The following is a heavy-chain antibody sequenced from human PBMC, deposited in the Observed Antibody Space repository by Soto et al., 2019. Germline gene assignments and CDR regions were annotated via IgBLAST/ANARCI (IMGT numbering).Heavy chain of an antibody. J-gene: IGHJ4*02. CDR1: GFTFSSYA. D-gene: IGHD3-9*01. Sequence: GGSLRLSCAASGFTFSSYAMHWVRQAPGKGLEWVAVISYDGSNKYYADSVKGRFTISRDNSKNTLYLQMNSLRAEDTAVYYCARDSDMTGWDYWGQGTLVTVSS. CDR2: ISYDGSNK. CDR3: ARDSDMTGWDY. V-gene: IGHV3-30-3*01.